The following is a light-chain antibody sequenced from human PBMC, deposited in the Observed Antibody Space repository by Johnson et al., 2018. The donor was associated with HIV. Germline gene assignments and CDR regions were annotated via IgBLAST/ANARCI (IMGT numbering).Light chain of an antibody. Sequence: QPVFTQPPSVSAAPGQLVTISCSGSTSNIVKNDVSWYQQFPGTAPKVLIYDDNKRPSGIPDRVSGSKSGTSATLGTTGLQTGDEAYYYCGTWDSSVSGFVFGTGTKVTVL. J-gene: IGLJ1*01. CDR3: GTWDSSVSGFV. CDR1: TSNIVKND. CDR2: DDN. V-gene: IGLV1-51*01.